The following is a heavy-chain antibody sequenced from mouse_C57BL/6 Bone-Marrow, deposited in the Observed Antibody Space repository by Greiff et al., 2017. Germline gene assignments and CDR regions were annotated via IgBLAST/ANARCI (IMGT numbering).Heavy chain of an antibody. V-gene: IGHV1-59*01. J-gene: IGHJ4*01. CDR3: AGGGDGYCVRAMDY. CDR1: GYTFTSYW. Sequence: QVQLKQPGAELVRPGTSVKLSCKASGYTFTSYWMHWVKQRPGQGLEWIGVIDPSDSYTNYNQKFKGKATLTVDTSSSTAYMQLRSLTSEDSAVYYCAGGGDGYCVRAMDYWGQGTSVTVSS. D-gene: IGHD2-3*01. CDR2: IDPSDSYT.